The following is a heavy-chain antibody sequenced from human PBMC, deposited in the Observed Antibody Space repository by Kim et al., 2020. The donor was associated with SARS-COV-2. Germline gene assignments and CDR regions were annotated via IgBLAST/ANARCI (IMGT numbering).Heavy chain of an antibody. CDR3: ARGFDY. J-gene: IGHJ4*02. CDR2: IYYSGST. Sequence: SETMSLTCTVSGGSISSYYWSWIRQPPGKGLEWIGYIYYSGSTNYNPSLKSRVTISVDTSKNQFSLKLSSVTAADTSGDYCARGFDYWGQGTLVTVSS. CDR1: GGSISSYY. V-gene: IGHV4-59*01.